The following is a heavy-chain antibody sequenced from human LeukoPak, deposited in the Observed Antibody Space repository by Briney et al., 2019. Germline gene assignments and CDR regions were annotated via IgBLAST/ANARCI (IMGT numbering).Heavy chain of an antibody. D-gene: IGHD1-14*01. J-gene: IGHJ3*02. CDR3: ARETDNTWAYAFDI. CDR2: ISSSSSYI. V-gene: IGHV3-21*01. CDR1: GFTFSSYS. Sequence: SGGSLRLSCAASGFTFSSYSMNWVRQAPGKGLEWVSSISSSSSYIYYADSVKGRFTVSRDNAKNSLYLQMNSLRAEDTAVYYCARETDNTWAYAFDIWGQGTMVTVSS.